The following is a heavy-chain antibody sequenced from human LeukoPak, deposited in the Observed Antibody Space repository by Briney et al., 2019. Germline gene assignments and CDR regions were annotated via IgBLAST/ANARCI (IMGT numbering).Heavy chain of an antibody. CDR2: IYYSGST. V-gene: IGHV4-39*07. D-gene: IGHD3/OR15-3a*01. J-gene: IGHJ4*02. CDR3: ARDGRAESPDY. CDR1: GGSISSSNYH. Sequence: PSETLSLTCTVSGGSISSSNYHWGWIRQPPGKGLEWIGSIYYSGSTYYNPSLKSRVTISVDTSNNQFSLNLRSVTAADSAVYYCARDGRAESPDYWGQGTLVTVSS.